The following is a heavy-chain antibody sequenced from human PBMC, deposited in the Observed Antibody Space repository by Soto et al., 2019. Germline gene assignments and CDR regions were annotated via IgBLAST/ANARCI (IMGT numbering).Heavy chain of an antibody. D-gene: IGHD5-18*01. CDR1: GGSISSHDYY. V-gene: IGHV4-30-4*01. Sequence: QLQESGPGLVKPSQTLSLTCTVSGGSISSHDYYWSWIRQPPGKGLEWIGFVSYSGSTYYNPSLQSRVTMSMDTSQNHFSLKLTSVTAADTAVYYCIREADTALVDYWGQGTLVTVSS. CDR3: IREADTALVDY. CDR2: VSYSGST. J-gene: IGHJ4*02.